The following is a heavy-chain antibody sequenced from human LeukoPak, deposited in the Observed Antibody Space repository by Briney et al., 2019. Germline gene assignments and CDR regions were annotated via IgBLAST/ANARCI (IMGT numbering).Heavy chain of an antibody. CDR3: ARFVIYYYYYYMDV. Sequence: GGSLRLSCAASGFTFSSYAMSWVRQAPGKGLEWVANIKQDGSEKYYVDSVKGRFTISIDNAKNSLYRQMNSLRAEDTAVYYCARFVIYYYYYYMDVWGKGTTVTVSS. J-gene: IGHJ6*03. D-gene: IGHD2-21*01. V-gene: IGHV3-7*01. CDR1: GFTFSSYA. CDR2: IKQDGSEK.